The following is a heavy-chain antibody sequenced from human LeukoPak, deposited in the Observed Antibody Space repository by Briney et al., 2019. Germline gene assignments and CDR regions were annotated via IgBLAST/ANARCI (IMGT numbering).Heavy chain of an antibody. CDR3: AKTSGWPYYFDY. CDR1: GFTFSSYA. Sequence: SGGSLRLSCAASGFTFSSYAMSWVRQPPGKGLEWVSAITGSGGNTYYADSVKGRFTISRDNSKNTVYLQVNSLRAEDTAVYYCAKTSGWPYYFDYWGQGTLVTVSS. V-gene: IGHV3-23*01. CDR2: ITGSGGNT. J-gene: IGHJ4*02. D-gene: IGHD6-19*01.